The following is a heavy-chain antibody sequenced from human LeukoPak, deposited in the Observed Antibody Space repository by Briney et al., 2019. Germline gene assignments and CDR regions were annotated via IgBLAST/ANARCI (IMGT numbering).Heavy chain of an antibody. CDR2: IYYSGST. CDR3: ARADYGEGFDS. V-gene: IGHV4-39*07. Sequence: SETLSLTCTVSGGSISGNSYYWGWIRQPPGKGLEWIGSIYYSGSTYYNPSLKSRVTISVDTSKNQFSLKLSSVTAADTAVYYCARADYGEGFDSWGQGTLVTVSS. CDR1: GGSISGNSYY. J-gene: IGHJ4*02. D-gene: IGHD4-17*01.